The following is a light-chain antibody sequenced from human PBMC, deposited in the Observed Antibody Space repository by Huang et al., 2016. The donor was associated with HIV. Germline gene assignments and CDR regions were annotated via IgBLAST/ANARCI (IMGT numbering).Light chain of an antibody. V-gene: IGKV3-15*01. J-gene: IGKJ5*01. Sequence: EIVMTQSPATLSVSPVERATLSCRVSQGVSSNLAWYQQKPGQAPRLLIYSASTRATGIPARFSGSGSGTDFTLTISSLQSEDLAVYYCQQYNNWPPITFGQGTRLEIK. CDR2: SAS. CDR3: QQYNNWPPIT. CDR1: QGVSSN.